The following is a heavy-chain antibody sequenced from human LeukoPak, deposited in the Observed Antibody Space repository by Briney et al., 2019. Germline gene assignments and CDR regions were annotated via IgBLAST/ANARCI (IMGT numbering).Heavy chain of an antibody. J-gene: IGHJ5*02. CDR3: ARHPVTTSGWFDP. D-gene: IGHD4-17*01. V-gene: IGHV5-51*01. Sequence: GESLKISCKGSGYSFTSYWIGWVRQMPGKGLEWMGIIYPGDSDTRYSPSFQGQVTISADKSISTAYLQWSSLKASYTAMYYCARHPVTTSGWFDPWGQGTLVTVSS. CDR1: GYSFTSYW. CDR2: IYPGDSDT.